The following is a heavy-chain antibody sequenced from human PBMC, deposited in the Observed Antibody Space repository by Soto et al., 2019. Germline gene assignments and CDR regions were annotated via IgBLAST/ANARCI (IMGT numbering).Heavy chain of an antibody. CDR3: AAEGLVVAAAINGMDV. Sequence: SVKVSCKASGFTFTSSAVQWVRQARGQRLEWIGWIVVGSGNTNYAQKFQERVTITRDMSTSTAYMELSSLRSEDTAVYYCAAEGLVVAAAINGMDVWGKGTTVTVSS. CDR2: IVVGSGNT. CDR1: GFTFTSSA. D-gene: IGHD2-2*02. V-gene: IGHV1-58*01. J-gene: IGHJ6*04.